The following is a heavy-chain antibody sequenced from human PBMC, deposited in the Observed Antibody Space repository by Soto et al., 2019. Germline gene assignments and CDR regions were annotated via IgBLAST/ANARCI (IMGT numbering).Heavy chain of an antibody. D-gene: IGHD1-7*01. CDR3: ARHNYEYRYYYGMDV. V-gene: IGHV4-39*01. Sequence: SETLSLTCTVFGDSISSSNNYWGWIRQSPGKGLEWIGSIYYSGTTFYNPSLKSRVTMSVDTSKNQFSLKLSSVTAAETAVYYCARHNYEYRYYYGMDVWGQGTTVTVSS. CDR1: GDSISSSNNY. CDR2: IYYSGTT. J-gene: IGHJ6*02.